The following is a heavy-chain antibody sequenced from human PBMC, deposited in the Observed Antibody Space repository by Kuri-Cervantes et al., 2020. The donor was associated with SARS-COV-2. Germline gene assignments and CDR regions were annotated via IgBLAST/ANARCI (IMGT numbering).Heavy chain of an antibody. D-gene: IGHD3-10*01. CDR3: ARERYYSGHYGMDV. J-gene: IGHJ6*02. V-gene: IGHV3-48*01. CDR2: IGSSSSII. Sequence: GESLKISCAASGFTFSDYSMNWVRQATGKGLEWVSYIGSSSSIIYYADSMKGRFTISRDNAKNSLPLQMNSLRAEDTAVYYCARERYYSGHYGMDVWGQGTAVTVSS. CDR1: GFTFSDYS.